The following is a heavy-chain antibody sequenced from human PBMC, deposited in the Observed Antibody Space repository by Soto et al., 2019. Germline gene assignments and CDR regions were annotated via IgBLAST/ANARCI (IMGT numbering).Heavy chain of an antibody. D-gene: IGHD3-10*01. J-gene: IGHJ6*02. CDR3: ARVRFGEWGYAMDV. V-gene: IGHV3-11*01. CDR1: GLTFSDCY. Sequence: QVQLVESGGRLVKPGGSLRLSCAASGLTFSDCYMNWIRQAPGKGLEWVSYISSSGSSINYAGSVKGRFTISRDNAKNSLYLQMNSLRAEDTAMYYCARVRFGEWGYAMDVWGQGTTVTVSS. CDR2: ISSSGSSI.